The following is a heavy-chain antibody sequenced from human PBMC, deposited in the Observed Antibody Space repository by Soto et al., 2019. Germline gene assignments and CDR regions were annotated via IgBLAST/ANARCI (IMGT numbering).Heavy chain of an antibody. CDR3: ARGEEVCSGHGDY. CDR1: GYTFTSYD. CDR2: MNPNSGNT. D-gene: IGHD2-15*01. V-gene: IGHV1-8*01. J-gene: IGHJ4*02. Sequence: QVQLVQSGAEVKKPGASVKVSCKASGYTFTSYDINWVRQATGQGLEWMGRMNPNSGNTGYAQKFQGRVTMTSNTSINTAYMELSSLRSEATAVYDCARGEEVCSGHGDYWGQGTLVTVSS.